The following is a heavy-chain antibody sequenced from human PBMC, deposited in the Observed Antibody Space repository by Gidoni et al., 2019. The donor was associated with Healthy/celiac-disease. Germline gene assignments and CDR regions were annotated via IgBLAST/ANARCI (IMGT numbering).Heavy chain of an antibody. CDR3: ARDGDFWSGYYRDYAFDI. J-gene: IGHJ3*02. D-gene: IGHD3-3*01. Sequence: QVQLQESGPGLVKPSETLSLTCTVSGGSISSYYWSWIRQPPGKGLEWIGYIYYSGSTNYNPSLKSRVTISVDTSKNQFSLKLSSVTAADTAVYYCARDGDFWSGYYRDYAFDIWGQGTMVTVSS. CDR2: IYYSGST. V-gene: IGHV4-59*01. CDR1: GGSISSYY.